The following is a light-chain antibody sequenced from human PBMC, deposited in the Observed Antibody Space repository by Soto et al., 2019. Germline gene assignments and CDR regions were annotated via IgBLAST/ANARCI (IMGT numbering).Light chain of an antibody. J-gene: IGKJ1*01. Sequence: DIQMTQSPSSLSASVGDRVTITCRASQGISSYLPWYQQKPGKVPRLLIYAASTLQSGVPSRFSGSGSGTDFTLTISSLQPEDVATYYCQKYNSAPRTFGQGTKVETK. CDR2: AAS. CDR1: QGISSY. CDR3: QKYNSAPRT. V-gene: IGKV1-27*01.